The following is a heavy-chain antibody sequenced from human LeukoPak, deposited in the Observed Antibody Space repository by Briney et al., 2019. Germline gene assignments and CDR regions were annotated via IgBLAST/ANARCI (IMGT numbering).Heavy chain of an antibody. J-gene: IGHJ3*02. CDR2: INHSGST. CDR1: GGSFSGYY. D-gene: IGHD5-18*01. Sequence: SETLSLTCAVYGGSFSGYYWSWIRQPPGKGLEWIGEINHSGSTNYNPSLKSRVTISVDTSKNQFSLNLSSVTAADTAVYYCARDGYSYGGYAFDIWGQGTMVTVSS. V-gene: IGHV4-34*01. CDR3: ARDGYSYGGYAFDI.